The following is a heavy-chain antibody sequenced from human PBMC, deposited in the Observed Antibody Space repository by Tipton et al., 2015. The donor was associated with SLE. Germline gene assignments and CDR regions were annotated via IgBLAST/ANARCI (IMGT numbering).Heavy chain of an antibody. J-gene: IGHJ4*02. D-gene: IGHD3-3*01. CDR3: ARTQGVWCGYYMDY. CDR1: GGSISSYY. Sequence: TLSLTCTVSGGSISSYYWSWIRQPPGKGLEWIGYIYYSGSTNYNPSLKSRVTISVDTSKNQFSLKLSSVTAADTAVYYCARTQGVWCGYYMDYWGQGTLVTVSS. CDR2: IYYSGST. V-gene: IGHV4-59*01.